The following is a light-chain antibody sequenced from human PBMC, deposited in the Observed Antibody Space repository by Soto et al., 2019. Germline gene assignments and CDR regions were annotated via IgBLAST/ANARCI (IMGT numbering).Light chain of an antibody. J-gene: IGKJ4*01. Sequence: EIVLAQSPDTLSLSPGERATLSCMTSQSMSTNYLAWYQQKSGQPPRLLIYGASIRATGIPDRFSGSGSGTDFTLTISRLEPEDFAVYYCHQYDSSPLTFGGGAKVEIK. CDR3: HQYDSSPLT. V-gene: IGKV3-20*01. CDR1: QSMSTNY. CDR2: GAS.